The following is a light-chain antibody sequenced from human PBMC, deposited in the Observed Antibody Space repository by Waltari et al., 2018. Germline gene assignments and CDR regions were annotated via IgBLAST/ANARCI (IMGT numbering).Light chain of an antibody. V-gene: IGLV3-1*01. CDR3: QAWDTRTVA. J-gene: IGLJ2*01. Sequence: SYEVTQAPSVSVSPGQTASITCSGDKLGDKSVSWYQQKPGQSPVLVIYDDSKRPSGIPERFSGSNSGNTATLTISGTQAMDEADDYCQAWDTRTVAFGGGTKLTVL. CDR1: KLGDKS. CDR2: DDS.